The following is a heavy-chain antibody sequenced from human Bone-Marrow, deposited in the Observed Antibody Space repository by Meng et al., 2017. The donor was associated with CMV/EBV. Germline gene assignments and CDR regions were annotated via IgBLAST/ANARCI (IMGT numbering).Heavy chain of an antibody. CDR2: IYYSGST. D-gene: IGHD3-10*01. Sequence: QVQLQESVPGLVKPSPTLSLTCTVSGGSISSGGYYWSGIRQPAGKGLEWVGYIYYSGSTYYNPSLKSRVTISVDTYKNQFSLKLSSVTAADTAVYYCARVYYSLFDYWGQGTLVTVSS. V-gene: IGHV4-31*03. CDR1: GGSISSGGYY. J-gene: IGHJ4*02. CDR3: ARVYYSLFDY.